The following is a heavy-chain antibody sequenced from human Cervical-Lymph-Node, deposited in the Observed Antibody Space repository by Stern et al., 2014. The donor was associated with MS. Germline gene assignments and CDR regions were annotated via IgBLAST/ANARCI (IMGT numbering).Heavy chain of an antibody. CDR2: IILIFGPT. J-gene: IGHJ4*02. CDR1: GGTFSNHA. D-gene: IGHD1-26*01. Sequence: QVQLVQSGAEVRKPGSSVKVSCKAAGGTFSNHAISWVRQAPGQGLEWMGGIILIFGPTSYAQKVQDRVTITADNSTTTAYMELRGLRSEDTAVYYCARDLGVGPSAYWGLGPLVTVST. V-gene: IGHV1-69*06. CDR3: ARDLGVGPSAY.